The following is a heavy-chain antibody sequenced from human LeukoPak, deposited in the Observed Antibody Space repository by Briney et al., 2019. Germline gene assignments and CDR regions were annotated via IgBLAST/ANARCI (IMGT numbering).Heavy chain of an antibody. J-gene: IGHJ6*03. D-gene: IGHD3-9*01. CDR2: IIPIFATA. CDR3: ARQILLRFFDWSPNPSGYMDV. V-gene: IGHV1-69*01. Sequence: SVKVSCKSSGGTFSSYAISWVRQAPGQGLERMAGIIPIFATANYAQKFQGRITITADESTSTAYMELSSLRSEDTAVYYCARQILLRFFDWSPNPSGYMDVWGKGTTVTVSS. CDR1: GGTFSSYA.